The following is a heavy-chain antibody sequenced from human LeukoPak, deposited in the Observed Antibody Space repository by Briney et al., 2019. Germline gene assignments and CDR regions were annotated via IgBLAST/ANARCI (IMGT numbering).Heavy chain of an antibody. V-gene: IGHV3-64*01. CDR2: ISSSGGGT. D-gene: IGHD1-26*01. J-gene: IGHJ1*01. Sequence: PGGSLRLSCAASGFSFSSYTMHWVRQAPGKGLEYVSAISSSGGGTYYVNSVKGRFTISRDNSKNTLYLQMGSLRAEDMAVYYCARRGSYSAEYFQHWGQGTLVTVSS. CDR1: GFSFSSYT. CDR3: ARRGSYSAEYFQH.